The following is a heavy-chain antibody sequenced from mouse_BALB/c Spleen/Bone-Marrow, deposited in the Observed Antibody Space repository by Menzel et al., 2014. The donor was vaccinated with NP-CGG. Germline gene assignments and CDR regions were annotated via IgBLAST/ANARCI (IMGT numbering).Heavy chain of an antibody. J-gene: IGHJ2*01. CDR1: GFSLTTYG. D-gene: IGHD2-4*01. CDR3: ARAHYDYVLFDY. V-gene: IGHV2-9*02. Sequence: VQLQESGPGLVAPSQSLSITRTVSGFSLTTYGVHWVRQPPGKGLEWLGVIWAGGSTNYNSALMSRLSISKDNSKSQVFLKMNSLQTDGTAMYYCARAHYDYVLFDYWGQGTTLTVSS. CDR2: IWAGGST.